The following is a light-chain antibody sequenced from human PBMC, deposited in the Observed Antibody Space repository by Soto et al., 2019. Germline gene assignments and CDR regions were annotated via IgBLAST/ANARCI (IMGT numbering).Light chain of an antibody. CDR3: QQYGSYRT. Sequence: EIVLTQSPGTLSLSPGERATLSCRASQSVSSSYLAWYQQKPGQAPRLLIYGASSRATGIPDRFSGSGSGTDFTLTFSRLEPEDFAVYYCQQYGSYRTFGQGTKVEIK. V-gene: IGKV3-20*01. CDR2: GAS. J-gene: IGKJ1*01. CDR1: QSVSSSY.